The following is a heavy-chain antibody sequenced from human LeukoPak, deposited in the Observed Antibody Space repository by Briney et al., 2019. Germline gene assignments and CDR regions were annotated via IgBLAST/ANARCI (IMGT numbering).Heavy chain of an antibody. V-gene: IGHV3-30*04. J-gene: IGHJ6*03. CDR1: GLTFSNYA. D-gene: IGHD5-12*01. Sequence: QAGGSLSLSCAASGLTFSNYAIRSVRHAPGKGLEWVGFISHDGSNKSYADSLKGRFTVSRDNSKNTLYLQMNRLRTEDRAVYYCARGSREIVATKFARGRYMDVWGKGTTVTVSS. CDR2: ISHDGSNK. CDR3: ARGSREIVATKFARGRYMDV.